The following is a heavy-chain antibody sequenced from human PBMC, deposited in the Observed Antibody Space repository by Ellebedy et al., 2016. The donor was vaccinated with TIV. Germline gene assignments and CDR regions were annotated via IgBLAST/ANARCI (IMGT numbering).Heavy chain of an antibody. CDR1: GFTFSSYW. CDR2: IKQDGSEK. CDR3: ARAIGSGSSL. D-gene: IGHD1-26*01. V-gene: IGHV3-7*01. Sequence: GGSLRLXXAGPGFTFSSYWMTWVRQAPGKGLEWVANIKQDGSEKYYVDSVKGRFTISRDNAKNSLYLQMDSLRADDTAVYYCARAIGSGSSLWGQGTMVTVSS. J-gene: IGHJ3*01.